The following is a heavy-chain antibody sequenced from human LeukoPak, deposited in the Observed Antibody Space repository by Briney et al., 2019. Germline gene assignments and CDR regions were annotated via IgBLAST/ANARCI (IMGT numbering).Heavy chain of an antibody. J-gene: IGHJ4*02. D-gene: IGHD4-17*01. Sequence: GGSLRLSCAASGFTFSSYGMHWVRQAPGKGLEWVAVIWYDGSNKYYADSVKGRFTISRDNSKNTLYLQMNSLRAEDTAVYYCARGSFLRYGGYSTGDYWGQGTLVTVSS. CDR3: ARGSFLRYGGYSTGDY. CDR2: IWYDGSNK. CDR1: GFTFSSYG. V-gene: IGHV3-33*01.